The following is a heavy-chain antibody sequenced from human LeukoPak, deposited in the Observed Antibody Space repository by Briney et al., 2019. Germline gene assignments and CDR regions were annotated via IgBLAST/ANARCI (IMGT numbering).Heavy chain of an antibody. Sequence: SGPTQVNLTQTLTLTCAFSGFSLTTRGVGVGWIRQPPGKALQWLAIIYWDDDKRYSPSLKSRLTITKDTSKKQVVLTVTNLDPVDTATYYCARLAYYDNSGSSRPFDIWGQGTRVTVSS. V-gene: IGHV2-5*02. CDR1: GFSLTTRGVG. CDR3: ARLAYYDNSGSSRPFDI. J-gene: IGHJ3*02. CDR2: IYWDDDK. D-gene: IGHD3-22*01.